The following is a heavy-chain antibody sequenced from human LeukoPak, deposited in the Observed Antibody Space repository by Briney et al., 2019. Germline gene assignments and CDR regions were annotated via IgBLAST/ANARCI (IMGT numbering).Heavy chain of an antibody. CDR1: GFTFDDYA. CDR3: ARDSTLDF. J-gene: IGHJ4*02. Sequence: SLRLSCAASGFTFDDYAMHWVRQAPGKGLEWVSGINWNSGSIGYAVSVKGRFTISRDNAKSSLYLQMNSLRADDTALYYCARDSTLDFWGQGTLVTVSS. D-gene: IGHD3-16*01. CDR2: INWNSGSI. V-gene: IGHV3-9*01.